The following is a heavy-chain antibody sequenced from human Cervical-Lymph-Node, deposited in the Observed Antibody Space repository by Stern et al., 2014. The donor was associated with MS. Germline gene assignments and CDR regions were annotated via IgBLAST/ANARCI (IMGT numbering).Heavy chain of an antibody. D-gene: IGHD6-6*01. CDR1: GFTFSSYS. V-gene: IGHV3-21*01. Sequence: EVQLVESGGGLVKPGGSLRLSCAASGFTFSSYSMNWVRQAPGKGLEWVSSISSSSSYIYYAHSVKGRFTISRDNAKNSLYLQMNSLRAEDTAVYYCARDNFEYSTESFDYWGQGTLVTVSS. CDR3: ARDNFEYSTESFDY. CDR2: ISSSSSYI. J-gene: IGHJ4*02.